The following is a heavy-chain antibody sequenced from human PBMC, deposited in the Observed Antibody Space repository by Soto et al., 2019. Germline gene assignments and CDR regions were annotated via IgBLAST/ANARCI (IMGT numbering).Heavy chain of an antibody. CDR3: ARGDSSDYSTTTPADY. Sequence: GESLKISCSGSGYSFANYWIGWVRQMPGKGLEWMGIIYPSDSDTRYSPSFQGQVTISADKSISTAYLQWNSLKASDTAMYFCARGDSSDYSTTTPADYWGQGTLVTVSS. CDR2: IYPSDSDT. CDR1: GYSFANYW. V-gene: IGHV5-51*01. D-gene: IGHD3-22*01. J-gene: IGHJ4*02.